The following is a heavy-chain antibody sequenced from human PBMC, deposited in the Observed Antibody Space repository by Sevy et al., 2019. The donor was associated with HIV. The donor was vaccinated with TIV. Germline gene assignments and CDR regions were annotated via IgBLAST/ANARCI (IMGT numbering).Heavy chain of an antibody. V-gene: IGHV3-11*06. J-gene: IGHJ5*02. D-gene: IGHD4-17*01. CDR3: ARDGVGYGDYVGQFDP. Sequence: GGSLRLSCAASGFTFSDYYMSWIHRAPGKGLEWVSYISSSSSYTNYADSVKGRFTISRDNAKNSLYLQMNSLRAEDTAVYYCARDGVGYGDYVGQFDPWGQGTLVTVSS. CDR2: ISSSSSYT. CDR1: GFTFSDYY.